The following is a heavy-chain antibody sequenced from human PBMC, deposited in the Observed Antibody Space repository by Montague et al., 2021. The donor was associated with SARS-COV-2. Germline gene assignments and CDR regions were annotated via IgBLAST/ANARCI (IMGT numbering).Heavy chain of an antibody. Sequence: CAISGDSVSSNSAAWNWIRQSPSRGLEWLGRTYYRSKWYNDYAVSVNSRITINPDTSKSQFSLQLNSVTPEDTAVYYCARDGGINSRPRPHTFHYWGQGTLVTVSS. CDR1: GDSVSSNSAA. J-gene: IGHJ4*02. CDR2: TYYRSKWYN. CDR3: ARDGGINSRPRPHTFHY. D-gene: IGHD3-10*01. V-gene: IGHV6-1*01.